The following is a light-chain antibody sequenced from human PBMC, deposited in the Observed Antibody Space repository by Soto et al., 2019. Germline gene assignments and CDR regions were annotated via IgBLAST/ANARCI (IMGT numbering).Light chain of an antibody. V-gene: IGLV2-14*01. CDR1: SSDVGDYDY. J-gene: IGLJ2*01. CDR3: SSYTSSSTVV. Sequence: QSALTQPASXXXXXXXXXXXSCTGTSSDVGDYDYVSWYQQHPGQAPKLMIFDVSNRPSGVSNRFSGSKSGNTASLTISGLQAEDEADYYCSSYTSSSTVVFSGGTKLTVL. CDR2: DVS.